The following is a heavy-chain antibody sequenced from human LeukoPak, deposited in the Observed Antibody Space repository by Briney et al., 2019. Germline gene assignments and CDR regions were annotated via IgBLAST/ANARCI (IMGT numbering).Heavy chain of an antibody. CDR2: MKEDGSGK. V-gene: IGHV3-7*03. D-gene: IGHD3-10*01. J-gene: IGHJ4*02. CDR3: ARGPNYGSRSDYFDY. Sequence: GGSLRLSCAASGFTFSIHWMNWVRQAPGKGLEWVANMKEDGSGKYCVDCVKGRFTISRDNAKNSLYLQMNSLRAEDTAVYYCARGPNYGSRSDYFDYWGQGTLVTVSS. CDR1: GFTFSIHW.